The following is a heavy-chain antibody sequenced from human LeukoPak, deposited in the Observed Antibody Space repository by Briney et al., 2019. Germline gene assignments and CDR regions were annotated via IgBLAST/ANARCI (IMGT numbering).Heavy chain of an antibody. CDR3: ARVGGYYVSSGRPSNWFDP. D-gene: IGHD3-22*01. J-gene: IGHJ5*02. V-gene: IGHV4-30-2*01. Sequence: SETLSLTCAVSGGFISSGGYSWSWIRQPPGKGLEWIGYIYHSGSTYYNPSLKSRVTISVDRSKNQFSLKLSSVTAADTAVYYCARVGGYYVSSGRPSNWFDPWGQGTLVTVSS. CDR1: GGFISSGGYS. CDR2: IYHSGST.